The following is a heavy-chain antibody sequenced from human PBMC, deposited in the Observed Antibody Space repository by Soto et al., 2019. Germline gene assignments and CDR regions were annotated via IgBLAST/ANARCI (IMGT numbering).Heavy chain of an antibody. CDR3: ASIVDTAMVDDAFDI. J-gene: IGHJ3*02. CDR2: IWYDGSNK. V-gene: IGHV3-33*01. Sequence: QVQLVESGGGVVQPGRSLRLSCAASGFTFSSYGMHWVRQAPGKGLEWVAVIWYDGSNKYYADSVKGRFTISRDNSKNTLYLQMNSLRSEYTAVYYCASIVDTAMVDDAFDIWGQGTMVTVSS. D-gene: IGHD5-18*01. CDR1: GFTFSSYG.